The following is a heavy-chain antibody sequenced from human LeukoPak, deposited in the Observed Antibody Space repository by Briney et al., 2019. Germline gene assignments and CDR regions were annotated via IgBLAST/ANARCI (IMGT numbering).Heavy chain of an antibody. CDR1: GGSISSYY. V-gene: IGHV4-59*01. Sequence: SETLSLTCTVSGGSISSYYWSWIRQPPGKGLEWIGYIYYSGSTNYNPSLKSRDTISVDTSKNQFSLKLSSVTAADTAVYYCARVGTSWGTYNWFDPWGQGTLVTVSS. J-gene: IGHJ5*02. CDR2: IYYSGST. CDR3: ARVGTSWGTYNWFDP. D-gene: IGHD2-2*01.